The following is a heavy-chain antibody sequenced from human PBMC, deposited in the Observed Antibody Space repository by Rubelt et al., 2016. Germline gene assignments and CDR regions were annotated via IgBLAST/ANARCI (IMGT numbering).Heavy chain of an antibody. D-gene: IGHD2/OR15-2a*01. CDR1: GFTVSGNF. J-gene: IGHJ4*02. CDR3: VRVPSTTSLSGFDF. Sequence: EVQLLESGGGLVQPGGSLRLSCAASGFTVSGNFMSWVRQAPGKGLQWVSIIYSGGTTYYADSVRGRFTISSANAKDSLYLQMNSLRDDDTAVYYCVRVPSTTSLSGFDFWGQGTLVTVSS. CDR2: IYSGGTT. V-gene: IGHV3-66*01.